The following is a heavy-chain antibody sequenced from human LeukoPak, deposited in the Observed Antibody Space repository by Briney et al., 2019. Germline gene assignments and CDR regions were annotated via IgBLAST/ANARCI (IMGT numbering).Heavy chain of an antibody. D-gene: IGHD3-3*01. CDR1: GGSISSYY. CDR2: IYYSGSN. Sequence: SSETLSLTCTVSGGSISSYYWSWVRQPPGKGLEWVGYIYYSGSNNYNLSLKSRVTKSVEKSKKQFSLKLSSVTAADTAVYYCARVHDFWSGRWFDPWGQGTLVTVSS. CDR3: ARVHDFWSGRWFDP. J-gene: IGHJ5*02. V-gene: IGHV4-59*01.